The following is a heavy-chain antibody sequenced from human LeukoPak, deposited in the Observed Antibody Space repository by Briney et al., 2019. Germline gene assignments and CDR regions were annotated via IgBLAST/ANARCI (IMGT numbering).Heavy chain of an antibody. CDR2: ISGSGGST. Sequence: GGSLRLSCAASGFTFSSYAMSWVRQAPGKGLEWVSAISGSGGSTYYADSVRGRFTISRDNSKNTLYLQMNSLRAEDTAVYYCANLPSISYFDYWGQGTLVTVSS. CDR1: GFTFSSYA. V-gene: IGHV3-23*01. CDR3: ANLPSISYFDY. J-gene: IGHJ4*02.